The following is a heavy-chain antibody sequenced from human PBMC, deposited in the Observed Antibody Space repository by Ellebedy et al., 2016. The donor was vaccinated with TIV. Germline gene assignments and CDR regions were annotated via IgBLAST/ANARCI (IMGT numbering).Heavy chain of an antibody. CDR3: ARHTIFGVDY. V-gene: IGHV4-59*01. D-gene: IGHD3-3*01. Sequence: GSLRLSCAASGFTFSSYWMSWVRQPPGKGLEWIGSMYHSGSTYYNPSLESRVTISVDTSKGQFSLKLSSVTAADTAVYYCARHTIFGVDYWGQGILVTVSS. CDR2: MYHSGST. J-gene: IGHJ4*02. CDR1: GFTFSSYW.